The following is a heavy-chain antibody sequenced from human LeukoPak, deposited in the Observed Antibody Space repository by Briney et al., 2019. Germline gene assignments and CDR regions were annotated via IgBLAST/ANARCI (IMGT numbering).Heavy chain of an antibody. V-gene: IGHV3-23*01. CDR2: ISGSGGST. D-gene: IGHD3-3*01. CDR1: GFTFSSYA. CDR3: AKASGLYDFWSGYLDY. J-gene: IGHJ4*02. Sequence: GGSLRLSCAASGFTFSSYAMSWVRQAPGKGLEWVSAISGSGGSTYYADSVKGRFTIPRDNSKNTLYLQMNSLRAEDTAVYYCAKASGLYDFWSGYLDYWGQGTLATVSS.